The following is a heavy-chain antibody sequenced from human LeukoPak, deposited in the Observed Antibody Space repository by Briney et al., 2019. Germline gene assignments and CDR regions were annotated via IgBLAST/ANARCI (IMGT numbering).Heavy chain of an antibody. D-gene: IGHD4-17*01. CDR1: GFTFSSYE. CDR2: ISSSGSTI. J-gene: IGHJ4*02. CDR3: ARDSFWGLTTVTKYFDY. V-gene: IGHV3-48*03. Sequence: PGGSLRLSCAASGFTFSSYEMNWVRQAPGKGLEWVSYISSSGSTIYYADSVKGRFTISRDNAKNSLYLQMNSLRAEDTAVYYCARDSFWGLTTVTKYFDYWGQGTLATVSS.